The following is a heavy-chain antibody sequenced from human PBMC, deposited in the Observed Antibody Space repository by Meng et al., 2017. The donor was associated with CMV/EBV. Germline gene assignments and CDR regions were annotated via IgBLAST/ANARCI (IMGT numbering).Heavy chain of an antibody. V-gene: IGHV1-8*01. CDR1: GYTFTSYD. Sequence: ASVKVSCKASGYTFTSYDINWVRQATGQGLEWMGWMNPNSGNTGYAQKFQGRVTMTRNTSISTAYMGLSSLRSEDTAVYYCARGRFWSGYQRRGYYYGMDVWGQGTTVTVSS. J-gene: IGHJ6*02. CDR3: ARGRFWSGYQRRGYYYGMDV. CDR2: MNPNSGNT. D-gene: IGHD3-3*01.